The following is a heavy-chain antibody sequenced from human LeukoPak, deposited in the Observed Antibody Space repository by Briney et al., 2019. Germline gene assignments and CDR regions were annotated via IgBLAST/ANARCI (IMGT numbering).Heavy chain of an antibody. Sequence: GRSLRLSCAASGFTFSSYGMQWVRQAPGKGLEWVAVISYDGSNTYYADSVKGRFTISRDNSKNMLYLQMNSLRAEDTAVYYCAKPYYYGSRSYMDYWGQGTLVTVSS. CDR1: GFTFSSYG. V-gene: IGHV3-30*18. CDR2: ISYDGSNT. CDR3: AKPYYYGSRSYMDY. J-gene: IGHJ4*02. D-gene: IGHD3-10*01.